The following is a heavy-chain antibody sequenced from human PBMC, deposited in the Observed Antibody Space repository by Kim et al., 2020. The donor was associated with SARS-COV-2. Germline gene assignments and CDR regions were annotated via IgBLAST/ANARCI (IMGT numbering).Heavy chain of an antibody. Sequence: SETLSLTCTVSGGSVSSGSYYWSWIRQPPGKGLEWIGYIYYSGSTNYNPSLKSRVTISVDTSKNQFSLKLSSVTAADTAVYYCARMVRGVKRGDYWGQGTLVTVSS. V-gene: IGHV4-61*01. CDR2: IYYSGST. J-gene: IGHJ4*02. CDR1: GGSVSSGSYY. CDR3: ARMVRGVKRGDY. D-gene: IGHD3-10*01.